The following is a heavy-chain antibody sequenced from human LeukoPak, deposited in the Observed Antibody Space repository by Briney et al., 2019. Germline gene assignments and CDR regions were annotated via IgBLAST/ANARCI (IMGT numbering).Heavy chain of an antibody. V-gene: IGHV3-11*01. D-gene: IGHD3-10*01. Sequence: GWLLRFSCAASGFTFSYYYMSWSRQAPGKGEEWVSYISSSGSTIYYADSVKGQFTISSDNAKNSLYLQMNSLRADDTAVYYSASYGSENYYFDYWGQGTLVTVSS. CDR3: ASYGSENYYFDY. J-gene: IGHJ4*02. CDR2: ISSSGSTI. CDR1: GFTFSYYY.